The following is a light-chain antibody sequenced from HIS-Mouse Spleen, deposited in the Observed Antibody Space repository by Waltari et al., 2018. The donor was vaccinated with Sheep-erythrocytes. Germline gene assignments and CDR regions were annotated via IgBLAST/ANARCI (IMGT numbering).Light chain of an antibody. CDR3: QQRSKYT. J-gene: IGKJ2*01. CDR1: QSVSSY. Sequence: EIVLTQSPATLSLSPGERATLSCRASQSVSSYLAWYQQKPGKAPRLLIYDASNRATGIPARFSGSGSGTDFTLTISSLEPEDFAVYYCQQRSKYTFGQGTKLEIK. V-gene: IGKV3-11*01. CDR2: DAS.